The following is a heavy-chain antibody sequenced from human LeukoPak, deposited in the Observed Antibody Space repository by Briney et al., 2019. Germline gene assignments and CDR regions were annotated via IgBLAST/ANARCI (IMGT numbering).Heavy chain of an antibody. D-gene: IGHD3-9*01. Sequence: SGTLSLTCAVSGVSISSTEWWIWVRQSPGQGLEWFGEIHRDGRTRYSPSLTSRVSMSIDYSKNQFSLKVSSVTAADTAIYYCGKTDIWFNPIDYWGPGSLVIVSS. J-gene: IGHJ4*02. CDR2: IHRDGRT. CDR1: GVSISSTEW. V-gene: IGHV4-4*02. CDR3: GKTDIWFNPIDY.